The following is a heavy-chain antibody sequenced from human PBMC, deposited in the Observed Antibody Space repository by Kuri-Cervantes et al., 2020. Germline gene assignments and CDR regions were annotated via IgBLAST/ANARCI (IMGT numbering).Heavy chain of an antibody. CDR3: ARVQTTSYYGFYYGMDV. V-gene: IGHV3-53*01. J-gene: IGHJ6*02. D-gene: IGHD3-10*01. CDR2: IYSGGST. CDR1: GFTVSSNY. Sequence: GGSLRLSCAASGFTVSSNYMSWVRQAPGKGLEWVSVIYSGGSTYYADSVKGRFTISRDNSKNTLYLQMNSLRAEDTAVYYCARVQTTSYYGFYYGMDVWGQGTTVTVSS.